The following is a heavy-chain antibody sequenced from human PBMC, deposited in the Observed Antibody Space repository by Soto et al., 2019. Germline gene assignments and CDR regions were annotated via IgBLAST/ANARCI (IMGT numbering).Heavy chain of an antibody. D-gene: IGHD2-2*01. CDR3: ATCRTSCYSNPSYYYYYGMDV. CDR1: GYSFTSYW. V-gene: IGHV5-51*01. Sequence: LGESLKISCKGSGYSFTSYWIGWVRQMPGKGLEWMGIIYPGDSDTRYSPSFQGQVTISADKSISTAYLQWSSLKASDTAMYYCATCRTSCYSNPSYYYYYGMDVWGQGTTVTVSS. J-gene: IGHJ6*02. CDR2: IYPGDSDT.